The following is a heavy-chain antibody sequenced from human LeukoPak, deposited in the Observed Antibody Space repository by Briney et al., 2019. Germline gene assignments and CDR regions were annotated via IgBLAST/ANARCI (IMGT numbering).Heavy chain of an antibody. CDR3: ARGRSGWFGELLSLYYFDY. J-gene: IGHJ4*02. CDR1: GDSMSSYY. D-gene: IGHD3-10*01. Sequence: SETLSLTCSVSGDSMSSYYWNWIRQPPGKGLEWIGNIYYSGSTYYNPSLKSRVTISVDTSKNQFSLKLSSVTAADTAVYYCARGRSGWFGELLSLYYFDYWGQGTLVTVSS. CDR2: IYYSGST. V-gene: IGHV4-59*08.